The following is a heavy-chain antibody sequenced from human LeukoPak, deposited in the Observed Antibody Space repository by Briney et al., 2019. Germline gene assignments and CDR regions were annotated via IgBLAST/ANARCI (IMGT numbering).Heavy chain of an antibody. V-gene: IGHV3-11*04. D-gene: IGHD6-6*01. CDR2: ISSSGSTI. CDR3: ARGGLSEKQLPNWFDP. J-gene: IGHJ5*02. CDR1: GFTFSDYY. Sequence: GGSLRLSCAASGFTFSDYYMSWIRQAPGKGLEWVSYISSSGSTIYYADSVKGRFTISRDNAKNSLYLQMNSLRAEDTAVYYCARGGLSEKQLPNWFDPWGQGTLVTVSS.